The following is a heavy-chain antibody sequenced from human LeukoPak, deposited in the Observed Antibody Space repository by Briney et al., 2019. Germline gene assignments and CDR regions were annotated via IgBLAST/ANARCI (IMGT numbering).Heavy chain of an antibody. CDR3: ARVPSNPNYDFWSGYYFDY. J-gene: IGHJ4*02. V-gene: IGHV1-18*01. D-gene: IGHD3-3*01. CDR1: GYTFTSYG. CDR2: ISAYNGNT. Sequence: AXXKVSCKASGYTFTSYGISWVRQAPGQGLEWMGWISAYNGNTNYAQKLQGRVTMTTHTSTSTAYMELRSLRSDDTAVYYCARVPSNPNYDFWSGYYFDYWGQGTLVTVSS.